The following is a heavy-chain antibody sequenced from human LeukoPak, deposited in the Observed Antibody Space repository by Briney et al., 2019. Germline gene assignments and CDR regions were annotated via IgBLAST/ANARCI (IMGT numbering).Heavy chain of an antibody. CDR3: ASGGVVPAAIQVSYYYGMDV. CDR1: GGTFSSYA. V-gene: IGHV1-69*04. J-gene: IGHJ6*02. D-gene: IGHD2-2*02. Sequence: ASVKVSCKASGGTFSSYAISWVRQAPGQGLEWMGRIIPILGIANYAQKFQGRVTITAGKSTSTAYMELSSLRSEDTAVYYCASGGVVPAAIQVSYYYGMDVWGQGTTVTVSS. CDR2: IIPILGIA.